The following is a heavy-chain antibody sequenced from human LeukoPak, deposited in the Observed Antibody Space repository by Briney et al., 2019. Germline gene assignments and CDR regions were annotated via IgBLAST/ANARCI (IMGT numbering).Heavy chain of an antibody. V-gene: IGHV3-48*03. Sequence: GSLRLSCAASGFTFSSYEMNWVRQAPGKGLEWVSYISSSGSTIYYADSVKGRFTISRDNAKNSLYLQMNSLRAEDTAVYYCASGAAAGRLDCWGQGTLVTVSS. CDR2: ISSSGSTI. D-gene: IGHD6-13*01. CDR1: GFTFSSYE. CDR3: ASGAAAGRLDC. J-gene: IGHJ4*02.